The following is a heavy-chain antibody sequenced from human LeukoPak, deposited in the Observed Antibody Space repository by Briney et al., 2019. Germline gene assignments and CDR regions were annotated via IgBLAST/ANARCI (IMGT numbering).Heavy chain of an antibody. J-gene: IGHJ4*02. D-gene: IGHD3-10*01. V-gene: IGHV3-30*02. CDR3: AKDRVLWFEECLDY. CDR1: GFTFSSYG. CDR2: IRYDGSNK. Sequence: GGSPRLSCAASGFTFSSYGMHWVRQAPGKGLEWVAFIRYDGSNKYYADSVKGRFTISRDNSKNTLYLQMNSLRAEDTAVYYCAKDRVLWFEECLDYWGQGTLVTVSS.